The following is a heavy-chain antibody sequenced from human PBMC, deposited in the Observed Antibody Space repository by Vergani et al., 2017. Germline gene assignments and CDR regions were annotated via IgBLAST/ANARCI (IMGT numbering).Heavy chain of an antibody. CDR2: IDWDDDK. CDR3: ARIHWNYGFDY. CDR1: GFSLSTSGMR. V-gene: IGHV2-70*04. Sequence: QVTLKESGPALVKPTQTLTLTCTFSGFSLSTSGMRVSWIRQPPGKALEWLARIDWDDDKFYSTSLKTRRTISKDTSKNQVVLTMTNMDPVDTATYYCARIHWNYGFDYWGQGTLVTVSS. D-gene: IGHD1-7*01. J-gene: IGHJ4*02.